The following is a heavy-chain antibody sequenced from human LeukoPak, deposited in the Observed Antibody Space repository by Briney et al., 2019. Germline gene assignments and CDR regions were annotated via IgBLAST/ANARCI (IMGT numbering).Heavy chain of an antibody. CDR3: ARGRYSRRWAYWFDP. CDR1: GGTFSSYA. CDR2: IIPIFGTT. Sequence: SVKVSCKASGGTFSSYAISWVRQAPGQGLEWMGGIIPIFGTTNYAQKFQDRVTITADKSTSTAYMELSSLRSEDTAVYYCARGRYSRRWAYWFDPWGQGTLVTVSS. D-gene: IGHD6-13*01. V-gene: IGHV1-69*06. J-gene: IGHJ5*02.